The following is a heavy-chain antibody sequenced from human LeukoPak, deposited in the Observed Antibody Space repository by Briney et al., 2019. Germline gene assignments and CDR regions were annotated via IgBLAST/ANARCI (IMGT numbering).Heavy chain of an antibody. J-gene: IGHJ4*02. CDR2: LYYSGSN. CDR1: GGSISGYY. V-gene: IGHV4-59*01. CDR3: ARFRGSAKGDY. Sequence: PSETLSLTCTVSGGSISGYYWTWIRQPPGKGLEWIGYLYYSGSNNYNPSLKSRVTISVDMSKNQFSLKLSSVTAADTAVYYCARFRGSAKGDYWGQGTLVTVSS. D-gene: IGHD3-10*01.